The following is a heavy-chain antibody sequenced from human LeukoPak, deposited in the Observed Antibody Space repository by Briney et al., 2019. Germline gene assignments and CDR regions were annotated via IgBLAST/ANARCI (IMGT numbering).Heavy chain of an antibody. CDR2: SGSGGST. Sequence: GSLRLSCAASGFTFSSYAMSWVRQAPGKGLEWVSGSGSGGSTYYADSVKGRFTISRDNSKNTLYLQMNSLRAEDTAVYYCAKDFWSGYYPNYWGQGTLVTVSS. CDR1: GFTFSSYA. CDR3: AKDFWSGYYPNY. D-gene: IGHD3-3*01. J-gene: IGHJ4*02. V-gene: IGHV3-23*01.